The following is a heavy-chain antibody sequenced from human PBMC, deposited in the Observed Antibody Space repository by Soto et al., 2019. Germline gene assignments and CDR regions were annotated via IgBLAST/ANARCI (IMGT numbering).Heavy chain of an antibody. Sequence: QVPLVQSGAEVKKPGASVKVSCKASGYTFTGYYMHWVRQAPGQGLEWMGWINPNSGGTNYAQKFQGWVTMTRDTSISTAYMELSRLRSDDTAVYYCARGFKTYYYDSSGYFYWGQGTLVTVSS. V-gene: IGHV1-2*04. CDR1: GYTFTGYY. CDR2: INPNSGGT. J-gene: IGHJ4*02. CDR3: ARGFKTYYYDSSGYFY. D-gene: IGHD3-22*01.